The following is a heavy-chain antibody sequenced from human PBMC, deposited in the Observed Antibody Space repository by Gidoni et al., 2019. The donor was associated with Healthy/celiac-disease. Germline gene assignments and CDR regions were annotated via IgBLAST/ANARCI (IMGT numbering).Heavy chain of an antibody. CDR3: ARDHCSSTSCYLSGYYYYGMDV. J-gene: IGHJ6*02. D-gene: IGHD2-2*01. V-gene: IGHV3-7*01. CDR2: IKQDGSEK. CDR1: GFTFSSYW. Sequence: EVQLVESGGGLVQPGGSLRLSCAASGFTFSSYWMSWVRQAPGKGLEWVANIKQDGSEKYYVDSVKGRFTISRDNAKNSLYLQMNSLRAEDTAVYYCARDHCSSTSCYLSGYYYYGMDVWGQGTTVTVSS.